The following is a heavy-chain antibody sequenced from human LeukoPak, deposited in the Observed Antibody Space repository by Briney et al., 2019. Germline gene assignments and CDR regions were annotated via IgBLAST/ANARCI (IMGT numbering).Heavy chain of an antibody. CDR1: GFTFSSYA. D-gene: IGHD7-27*01. J-gene: IGHJ4*02. Sequence: GGSLRLSCAGSGFTFSSYAMSWVRQAPGKGLEWVSAISGSGGNTYYADSVKGRFTISRDNSKNTLYLQMNSLRAEDTALYYCAKDRTWGLDYWGQGTLVTVSS. CDR3: AKDRTWGLDY. CDR2: ISGSGGNT. V-gene: IGHV3-23*01.